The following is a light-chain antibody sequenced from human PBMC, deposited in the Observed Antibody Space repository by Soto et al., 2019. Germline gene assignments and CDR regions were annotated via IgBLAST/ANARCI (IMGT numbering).Light chain of an antibody. Sequence: EIVLTQSPATLSLSPGERATLSCRASQSVSRYLAWYQQKPGQAPRLLIYDASNRATGIPARFSGSGSGTEFTLTISSLEPEDFAVYYCQQRSNWPPLTFGGGTKVAIK. J-gene: IGKJ4*01. CDR2: DAS. V-gene: IGKV3-11*01. CDR3: QQRSNWPPLT. CDR1: QSVSRY.